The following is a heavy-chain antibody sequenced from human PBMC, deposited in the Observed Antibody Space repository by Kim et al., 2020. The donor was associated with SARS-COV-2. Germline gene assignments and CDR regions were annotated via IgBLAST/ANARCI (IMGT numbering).Heavy chain of an antibody. CDR1: GFTFSGYW. J-gene: IGHJ4*02. V-gene: IGHV3-7*01. CDR2: IKQDGSET. D-gene: IGHD6-6*01. CDR3: ARVRYSSSPGRSDY. Sequence: GGSLRISCAASGFTFSGYWMNWVRQAPGKGLEWVANIKQDGSETYYVDSVKGRFTISRDNAKNSLYLHMNSLRAEDTAVYYCARVRYSSSPGRSDYWGQGTLVTVSS.